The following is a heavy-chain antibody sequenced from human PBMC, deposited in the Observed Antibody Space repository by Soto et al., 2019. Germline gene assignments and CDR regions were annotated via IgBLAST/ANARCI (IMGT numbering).Heavy chain of an antibody. CDR1: GGSFSGYY. D-gene: IGHD3-22*01. J-gene: IGHJ4*02. Sequence: SETLSLTCAVYGGSFSGYYWSWIRQPPGKGLEWIGEINHSGSTNYNPSLKSRVTISVDTSKNQFSLKLSSVTAADTAVYYCARRCNYYDSSGYYLGVFDYWGQGTLVTV. CDR2: INHSGST. V-gene: IGHV4-34*01. CDR3: ARRCNYYDSSGYYLGVFDY.